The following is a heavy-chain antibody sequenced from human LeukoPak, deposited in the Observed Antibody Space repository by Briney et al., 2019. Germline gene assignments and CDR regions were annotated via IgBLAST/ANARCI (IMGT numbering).Heavy chain of an antibody. CDR3: ASALIVAVPAASLGAFDI. D-gene: IGHD2-2*01. V-gene: IGHV4-38-2*01. CDR2: FYHSGST. Sequence: SETLSLTXAVSGYSISSGYYWGWIRQPPGKGLEWIGSFYHSGSTYYNPSLKSRVTISVDTSKNQFSLKLSSVTAADTAVYYCASALIVAVPAASLGAFDIWGQGTMVTVSS. J-gene: IGHJ3*02. CDR1: GYSISSGYY.